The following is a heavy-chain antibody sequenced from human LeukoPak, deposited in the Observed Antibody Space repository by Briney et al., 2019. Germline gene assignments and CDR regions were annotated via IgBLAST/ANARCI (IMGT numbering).Heavy chain of an antibody. Sequence: SQTLSLTCTVSGDSVTGGLYYWSWIRQPAGKGPEWVGHIFTSGSTNYNPSLRSRLTISIDPSKNQFSLRLNSVTAADTAVYYCARIYYYDSSGYPDYWGQGILVTVSS. V-gene: IGHV4-61*09. J-gene: IGHJ4*02. CDR2: IFTSGST. CDR3: ARIYYYDSSGYPDY. CDR1: GDSVTGGLYY. D-gene: IGHD3-22*01.